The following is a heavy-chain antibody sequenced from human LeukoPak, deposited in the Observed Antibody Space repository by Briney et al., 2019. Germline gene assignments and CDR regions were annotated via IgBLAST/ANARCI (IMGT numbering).Heavy chain of an antibody. D-gene: IGHD3-22*01. CDR2: INPNSGGT. V-gene: IGHV1-2*02. CDR3: ARGSYYDSSGYSDY. Sequence: ASVKVSFKASGYTFTGYYMHWVRQAPGQGLEWMGWINPNSGGTNYAQKFQGRVTMTRDTSISTAYMELSRLRSDDTAVYYCARGSYYDSSGYSDYWGQGTLVTVSS. J-gene: IGHJ4*02. CDR1: GYTFTGYY.